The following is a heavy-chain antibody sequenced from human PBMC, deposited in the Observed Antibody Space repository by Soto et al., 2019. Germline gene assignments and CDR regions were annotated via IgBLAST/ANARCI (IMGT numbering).Heavy chain of an antibody. D-gene: IGHD2-2*01. CDR2: IGGAYSTI. Sequence: GGSLRLCCAASGFTFCLYSMNWVRQAPGKALEWVSYIGGAYSTISYADSVKGRSTISRDNAKNSLYLQMNSLRAEDTAVYYCARYSAIGFYFDYWGQGTLVTVSS. CDR3: ARYSAIGFYFDY. J-gene: IGHJ4*02. V-gene: IGHV3-48*01. CDR1: GFTFCLYS.